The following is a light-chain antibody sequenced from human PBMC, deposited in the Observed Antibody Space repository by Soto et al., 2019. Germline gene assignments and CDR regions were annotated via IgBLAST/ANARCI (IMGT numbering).Light chain of an antibody. J-gene: IGLJ3*02. V-gene: IGLV2-14*01. Sequence: QSALTQPASVSGSPGQSITISCTGTSSDVGNYNFVSWYQQHPGKAPKLMIYEVSNRPSGVSNRFSGSKSGNTASLTISGLQAEDEADYYCDSYTSNNTWVFGGGTKLTVL. CDR3: DSYTSNNTWV. CDR2: EVS. CDR1: SSDVGNYNF.